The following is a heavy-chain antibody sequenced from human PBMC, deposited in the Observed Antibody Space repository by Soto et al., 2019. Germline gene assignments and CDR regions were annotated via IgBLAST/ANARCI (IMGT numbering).Heavy chain of an antibody. CDR3: TRQGFGEVHGLVDV. D-gene: IGHD3-10*01. Sequence: QVQLQESGPGLVKPSETRSLSCTVPGGSITYYASWRRRSPGRGLEWIGYINSNGYSSYNPSLKSRVTLSVDTSKNQFSLKLSSVTAADAAVYYCTRQGFGEVHGLVDVWGQGTTVTVSS. V-gene: IGHV4-59*08. J-gene: IGHJ6*02. CDR2: INSNGYS. CDR1: GGSITYY.